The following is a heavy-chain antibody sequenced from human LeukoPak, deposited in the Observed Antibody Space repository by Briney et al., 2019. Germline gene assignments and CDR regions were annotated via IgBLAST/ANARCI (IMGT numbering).Heavy chain of an antibody. Sequence: EPGGSLRLSCAASGFTFSDYYMSWIRQAPGKGLQWVSYIGSSDYIMHYADSVKGRFSISRDIAKNSLYLQMNSLRAEDTALYYCAKSRSSGSSSSNYWGQGTLVTVSS. CDR2: IGSSDYIM. CDR3: AKSRSSGSSSSNY. J-gene: IGHJ4*02. V-gene: IGHV3-11*01. CDR1: GFTFSDYY. D-gene: IGHD6-13*01.